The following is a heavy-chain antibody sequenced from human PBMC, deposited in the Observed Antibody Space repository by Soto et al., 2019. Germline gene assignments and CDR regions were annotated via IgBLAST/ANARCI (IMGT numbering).Heavy chain of an antibody. J-gene: IGHJ4*02. CDR2: ISYDGSIK. Sequence: QVQLVESGGGVVQPGRSLRLSCAASGFTFSSHSIQWVRRAPGKGLEWVAVISYDGSIKYYADSVKGRFTISRDNSKNTAYLQMDSLRAEDPAVFYCAREWSTSGDLDYWGQGTLVSVSS. CDR3: AREWSTSGDLDY. D-gene: IGHD3-10*01. CDR1: GFTFSSHS. V-gene: IGHV3-30-3*01.